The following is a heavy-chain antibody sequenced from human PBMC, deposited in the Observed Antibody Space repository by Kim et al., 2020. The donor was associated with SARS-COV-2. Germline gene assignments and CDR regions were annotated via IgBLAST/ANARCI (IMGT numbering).Heavy chain of an antibody. V-gene: IGHV5-51*01. CDR3: ARLGSGWKGGFDY. J-gene: IGHJ4*02. Sequence: GESLKISCKGSGYSFTNSWIGWVRQMPEKGLEWMAIIYPGDSKSKYSPSFQGHITISADKSISTAFLQWSSLEASDTAIYYCARLGSGWKGGFDYWGQGTLVTVSS. D-gene: IGHD6-19*01. CDR2: IYPGDSKS. CDR1: GYSFTNSW.